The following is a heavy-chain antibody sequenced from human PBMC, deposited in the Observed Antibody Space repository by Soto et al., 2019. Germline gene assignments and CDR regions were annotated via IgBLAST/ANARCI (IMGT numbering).Heavy chain of an antibody. Sequence: ASVKVSCKASGGTFSSYAISWVRQAPGQGLEWMGGIIPIFGTANYAQKLQGRVTMTTDTSTSTAYMELRSLRSDDTAVYYCAREYPDSDAFDIWGQGTMVTVSS. J-gene: IGHJ3*02. CDR1: GGTFSSYA. V-gene: IGHV1-69*05. CDR2: IIPIFGTA. CDR3: AREYPDSDAFDI. D-gene: IGHD3-3*01.